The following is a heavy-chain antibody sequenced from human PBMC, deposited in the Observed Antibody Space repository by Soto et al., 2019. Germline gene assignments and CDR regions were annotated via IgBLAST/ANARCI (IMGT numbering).Heavy chain of an antibody. Sequence: ASVKVSCKASGYTFTSYAMHWVRQAPGQRLEWMGWINAGNGNTKYSQKFQGRVTITRDTSASTAYVELSSLRSEDTAVYYCALYDSSGYYGYYYYGMDVWGQGTTVTVSS. V-gene: IGHV1-3*01. CDR2: INAGNGNT. J-gene: IGHJ6*02. CDR3: ALYDSSGYYGYYYYGMDV. D-gene: IGHD3-22*01. CDR1: GYTFTSYA.